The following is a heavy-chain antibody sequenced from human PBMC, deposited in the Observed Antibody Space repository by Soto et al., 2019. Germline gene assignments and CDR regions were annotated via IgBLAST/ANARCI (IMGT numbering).Heavy chain of an antibody. D-gene: IGHD4-17*01. CDR1: GFSLSTSGVG. J-gene: IGHJ4*02. V-gene: IGHV2-5*02. Sequence: QITLKESGPTLVKPTQTLTLTCTFSGFSLSTSGVGVGWIRQPPGKALEWLALIYWDDDKRYSPSLKSRLTITKHTSKNQVVLTMTNMDPVDTATYYCARHLTTEGYFDYWGQGTLVTVSS. CDR2: IYWDDDK. CDR3: ARHLTTEGYFDY.